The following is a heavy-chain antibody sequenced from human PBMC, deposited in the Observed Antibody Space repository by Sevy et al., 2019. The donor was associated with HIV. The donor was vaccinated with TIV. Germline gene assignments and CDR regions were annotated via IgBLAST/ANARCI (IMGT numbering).Heavy chain of an antibody. J-gene: IGHJ4*02. CDR2: ISYDGSNK. Sequence: GGSLRLSCAASGFTFSSYAMHWVRQAPGKGLEWVAVISYDGSNKYYADPVKGRFTISRDNTTNTLYLQMNSLRAEDTAVYYCARAYEPAEDSGYDYWGQGTLVTVSS. V-gene: IGHV3-30*04. CDR1: GFTFSSYA. CDR3: ARAYEPAEDSGYDY. D-gene: IGHD3-22*01.